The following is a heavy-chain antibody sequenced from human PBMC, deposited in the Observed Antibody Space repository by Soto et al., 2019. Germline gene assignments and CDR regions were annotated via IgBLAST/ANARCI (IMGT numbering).Heavy chain of an antibody. D-gene: IGHD6-6*01. J-gene: IGHJ6*02. CDR1: GYTFTGYY. CDR2: INPNSGGT. CDR3: ARARSWAARPGQGYYYYGMDV. V-gene: IGHV1-2*04. Sequence: ASVKVSCKASGYTFTGYYMHWVRQAPGQGLEWMGWINPNSGGTNYAQKFQGWVTMTRDTSISTAYMELSRLRSDDTAAYYCARARSWAARPGQGYYYYGMDVWGQGTTVTVSS.